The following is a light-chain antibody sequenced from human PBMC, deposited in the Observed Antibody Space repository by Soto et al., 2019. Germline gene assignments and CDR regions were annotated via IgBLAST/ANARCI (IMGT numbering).Light chain of an antibody. V-gene: IGKV1-33*01. CDR1: QGISTW. CDR3: HQYDNRPFT. J-gene: IGKJ2*01. Sequence: DIQMTQSPSSVSASVGDRVTITCRASQGISTWLAWYQQKPGKAPKLLIYAASTLETGVPLRFSGSRSGTHFTLTISSLQPEDIGTYYCHQYDNRPFTFGQGTKLEIK. CDR2: AAS.